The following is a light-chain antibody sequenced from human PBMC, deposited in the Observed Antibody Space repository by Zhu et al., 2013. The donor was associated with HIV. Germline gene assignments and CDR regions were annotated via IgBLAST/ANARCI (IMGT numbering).Light chain of an antibody. V-gene: IGLV7-43*01. CDR3: LLSYGGRRV. CDR2: TTG. Sequence: QTEVTQEPSLTVSPGGTVTLTCASSTGAVTSDHFPSWFQQKPGESPRSMIDTTGNRHSWTPARFSGSLLGGRAALTLSDARPDDEAHYYCLLSYGGRRVFGGGIRLTVL. CDR1: TGAVTSDHF. J-gene: IGLJ3*02.